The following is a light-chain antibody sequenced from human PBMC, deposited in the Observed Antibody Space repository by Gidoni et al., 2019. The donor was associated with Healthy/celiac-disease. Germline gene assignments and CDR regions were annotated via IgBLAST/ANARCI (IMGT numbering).Light chain of an antibody. Sequence: DIQMTQSPSSLSASVGDRVTITCRASQGISNSLAWYQQKPGKAPKLLLYAASRLESGVPSRFSGSGSGTDYTLTISSLQPEDFATYYCQQYYSTPRLTFXGXTKVEIK. CDR1: QGISNS. CDR2: AAS. CDR3: QQYYSTPRLT. V-gene: IGKV1-NL1*01. J-gene: IGKJ4*01.